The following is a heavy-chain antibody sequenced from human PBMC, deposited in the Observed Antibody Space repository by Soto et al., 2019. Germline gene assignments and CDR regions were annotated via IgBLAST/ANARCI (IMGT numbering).Heavy chain of an antibody. CDR2: MSSGSDYI. CDR1: GFTFSSYS. V-gene: IGHV3-21*01. Sequence: EVQLVESGGGLVKPGGSLRLSCAASGFTFSSYSMNWVRQAPGKGLEWVSSMSSGSDYIFYADSVKGRFTIYRDNAKNSLFLQMNSLTAEDTAVYYCARSPVGDAFNVWGQGTVVTVSS. CDR3: ARSPVGDAFNV. J-gene: IGHJ3*01.